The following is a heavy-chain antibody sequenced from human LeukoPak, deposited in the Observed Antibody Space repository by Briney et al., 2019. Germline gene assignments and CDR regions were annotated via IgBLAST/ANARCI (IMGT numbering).Heavy chain of an antibody. V-gene: IGHV4-59*01. Sequence: PSETLSLTCTVSGGSISSYYWSWIRQPPGKGLEWIGYIYYSGSTNYNPSLKSRVTISVDTSKNQFSLKLSSVTAADTAVYYCARLDRGVKNYFDYWGQGTLVTVSS. CDR1: GGSISSYY. CDR2: IYYSGST. CDR3: ARLDRGVKNYFDY. D-gene: IGHD3-10*01. J-gene: IGHJ4*02.